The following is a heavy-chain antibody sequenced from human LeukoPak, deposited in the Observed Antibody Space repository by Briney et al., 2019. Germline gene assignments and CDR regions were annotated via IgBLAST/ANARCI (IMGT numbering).Heavy chain of an antibody. V-gene: IGHV4-4*09. CDR1: GGSISSYY. Sequence: SETLSLTCTVSGGSISSYYWSWIRQPPGEGLEWIGYIYTSGSTNYNPSLKSRVTISVDTSKNQFSLKLSSVTAADTAVYYCARGGRLRKGELDYWGQGTLVTVSS. CDR3: ARGGRLRKGELDY. J-gene: IGHJ4*02. D-gene: IGHD6-25*01. CDR2: IYTSGST.